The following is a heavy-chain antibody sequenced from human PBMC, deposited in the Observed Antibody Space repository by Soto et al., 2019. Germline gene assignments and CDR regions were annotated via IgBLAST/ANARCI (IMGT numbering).Heavy chain of an antibody. CDR3: ARNSEYSSSTDY. D-gene: IGHD6-6*01. CDR2: ISASGST. Sequence: SETLSLTCAVSGGSISSYYWSWIRQPPGKGLEWIGYISASGSTNYNPSLKSRVTISVDTSTNEFSLELRSMTAADTAVYYCARNSEYSSSTDYWGQGTLVTGSS. V-gene: IGHV4-59*01. J-gene: IGHJ4*02. CDR1: GGSISSYY.